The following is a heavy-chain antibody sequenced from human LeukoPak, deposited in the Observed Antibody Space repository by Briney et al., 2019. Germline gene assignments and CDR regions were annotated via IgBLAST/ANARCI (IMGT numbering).Heavy chain of an antibody. CDR1: GYSISSGYY. D-gene: IGHD3-22*01. CDR2: IYHSGST. J-gene: IGHJ4*02. Sequence: SETLSLTCAVSGYSISSGYYWGWIRQPPGKGLEWIGSIYHSGSTYYNPSLKSRVTISVDTSKNQFSLKLSSVTAADTAVYYCARHRRGDIVAGWYCYDSSGSGTYYFDYWGQGTLVTVSS. CDR3: ARHRRGDIVAGWYCYDSSGSGTYYFDY. V-gene: IGHV4-38-2*01.